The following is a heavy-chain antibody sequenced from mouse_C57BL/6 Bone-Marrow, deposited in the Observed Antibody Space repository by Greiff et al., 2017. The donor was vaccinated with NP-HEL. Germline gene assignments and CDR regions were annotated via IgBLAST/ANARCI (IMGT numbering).Heavy chain of an antibody. CDR3: AREGNSIIYYYGRTPFAY. V-gene: IGHV5-4*01. J-gene: IGHJ3*01. D-gene: IGHD1-1*01. Sequence: EVHLVESGGGLVKPGGSLKLSCAASGFTFSSYAMSWVRQTPEKRLEWVATISDGGSYTYYLDNVKGRFTISRDNAKNNPYLQMSHLKSEDTAMYYCAREGNSIIYYYGRTPFAYWGQGTLVTVSA. CDR2: ISDGGSYT. CDR1: GFTFSSYA.